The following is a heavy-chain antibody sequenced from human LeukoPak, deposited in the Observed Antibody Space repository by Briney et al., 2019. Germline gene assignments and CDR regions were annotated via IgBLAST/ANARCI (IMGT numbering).Heavy chain of an antibody. Sequence: SVKVSCKASGGTFSSYAISWVRQAPGQGLEWMGRIIPILGIANYAQKFQGRVTITADKSTSTAYMELSSLRSEDTAVYYCARAQFYYGSGSSTNYFDYWGQGTLVTVSS. CDR1: GGTFSSYA. V-gene: IGHV1-69*04. J-gene: IGHJ4*02. CDR2: IIPILGIA. CDR3: ARAQFYYGSGSSTNYFDY. D-gene: IGHD3-10*01.